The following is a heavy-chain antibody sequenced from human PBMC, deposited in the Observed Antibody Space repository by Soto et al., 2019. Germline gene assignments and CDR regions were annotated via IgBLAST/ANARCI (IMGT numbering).Heavy chain of an antibody. V-gene: IGHV4-30-2*01. CDR3: ARGAVVNCDS. CDR1: GGSLRTGGSS. CDR2: IYHHGST. Sequence: QLQLPESGSGLVKTSQPLSLTCADSGGSLRTGGSSWTWLRQPPGKGLEWNGYIYHHGSTYSNPSRKRPVTRSVDRSKSQFSLKLTSVTAADTAVYCCARGAVVNCDSWCQGTLVTVSS. J-gene: IGHJ4*02. D-gene: IGHD3-22*01.